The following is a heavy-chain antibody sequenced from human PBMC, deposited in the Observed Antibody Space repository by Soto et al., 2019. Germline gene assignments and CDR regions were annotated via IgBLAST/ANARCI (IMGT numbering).Heavy chain of an antibody. V-gene: IGHV4-39*01. Sequence: PSETLSLTCTVSGGSISRLSYYWGWIRQPPGKGLEWIGSIYYSGSTYYNPSLKSRVTISVDTSKNQSSLKLSSVTAADTAVYYCARHEAPVLLWFGEVGWFDPWGQGTLVTVSS. CDR2: IYYSGST. CDR1: GGSISRLSYY. D-gene: IGHD3-10*01. J-gene: IGHJ5*02. CDR3: ARHEAPVLLWFGEVGWFDP.